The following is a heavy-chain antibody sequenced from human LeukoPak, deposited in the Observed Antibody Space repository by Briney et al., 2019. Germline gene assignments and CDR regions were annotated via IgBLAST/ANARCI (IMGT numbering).Heavy chain of an antibody. Sequence: SQTLSLTCAISGDSVSSNSAAWNWIRQSPSRGLEWLGRTYYRSKWFNHYAVSVNSRIVIKPDTSKNQVSLQVTSATPEDTAVYYCARLYYDSETYYFDFWGQGTLVTVSS. CDR3: ARLYYDSETYYFDF. CDR2: TYYRSKWFN. J-gene: IGHJ4*02. V-gene: IGHV6-1*01. CDR1: GDSVSSNSAA. D-gene: IGHD3-16*01.